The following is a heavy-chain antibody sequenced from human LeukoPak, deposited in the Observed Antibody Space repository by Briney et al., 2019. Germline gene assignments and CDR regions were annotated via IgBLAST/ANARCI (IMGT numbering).Heavy chain of an antibody. D-gene: IGHD1-26*01. V-gene: IGHV1-2*02. CDR3: ASGIVGAQHWYFDL. J-gene: IGHJ2*01. CDR2: INPNSGGT. CDR1: GYTFTGYY. Sequence: ASVKVSCKASGYTFTGYYMHWVRQAPGQGLEWMGWINPNSGGTNYAQKFQGRVTMTRDTFISTAYMELSRLRSDDTAVYYCASGIVGAQHWYFDLWGRGTLVTVSS.